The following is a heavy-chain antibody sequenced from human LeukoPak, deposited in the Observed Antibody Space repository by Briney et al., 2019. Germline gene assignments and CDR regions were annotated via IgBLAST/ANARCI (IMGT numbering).Heavy chain of an antibody. CDR1: GGSISSGSYY. V-gene: IGHV4-61*02. J-gene: IGHJ3*02. D-gene: IGHD4/OR15-4a*01. Sequence: PSETLSLTCTVSGGSISSGSYYWRWIRRPAGKGLEWIGRIYTSGSTNYNPSLKSRVTISVDTSKNQFSLKLSSVTAADTAVYYCAREGARDAFDIWGQGTMVTVSS. CDR2: IYTSGST. CDR3: AREGARDAFDI.